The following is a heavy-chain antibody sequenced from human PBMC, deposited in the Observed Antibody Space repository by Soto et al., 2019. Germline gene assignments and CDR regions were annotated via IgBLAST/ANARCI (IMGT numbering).Heavy chain of an antibody. D-gene: IGHD4-17*01. CDR1: GFTFSSYS. CDR2: ISSSSSTI. V-gene: IGHV3-48*01. Sequence: PGGSLRLSCAASGFTFSSYSMSWVRQAPGKGLEWVSYISSSSSTIYYADSVKGRFTISRDNAKNPLYLQMNSLRAEDTAVYYCARDKGRVGDYDAFDIWGQGTMVTVSS. CDR3: ARDKGRVGDYDAFDI. J-gene: IGHJ3*02.